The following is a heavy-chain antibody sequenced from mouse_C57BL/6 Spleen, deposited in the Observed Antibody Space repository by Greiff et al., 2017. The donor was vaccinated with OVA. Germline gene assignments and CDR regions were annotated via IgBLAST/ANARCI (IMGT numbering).Heavy chain of an antibody. CDR1: GFTFSSYT. J-gene: IGHJ2*01. CDR2: ISGGGGNT. CDR3: ARRPLAGTYFDY. D-gene: IGHD4-1*01. V-gene: IGHV5-9*01. Sequence: EVQRVESGGGLVKPGGSLKLSCAASGFTFSSYTMSWVRQTPEKRLEWVATISGGGGNTYYPDSVKGRFTISRDNAKNTLYLQMSSLRSEDTALYYCARRPLAGTYFDYWGQGTTLTVSS.